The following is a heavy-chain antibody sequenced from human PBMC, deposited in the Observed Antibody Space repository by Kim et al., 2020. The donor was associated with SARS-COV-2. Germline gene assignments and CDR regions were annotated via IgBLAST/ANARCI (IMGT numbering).Heavy chain of an antibody. CDR3: ARDRLAVAGPNDY. CDR2: ISSSSSYI. Sequence: GGSLRLSCAASGFTFSSYSMNWVRQAPGKGLEWVSSISSSSSYIYYADSVKGRFTISRDNAKNSLYLQMNSLRAEDTAVYYCARDRLAVAGPNDYWGQGTLVTVSS. CDR1: GFTFSSYS. D-gene: IGHD6-19*01. V-gene: IGHV3-21*01. J-gene: IGHJ4*02.